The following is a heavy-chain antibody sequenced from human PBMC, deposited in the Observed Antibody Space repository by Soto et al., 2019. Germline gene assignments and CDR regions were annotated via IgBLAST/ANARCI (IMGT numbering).Heavy chain of an antibody. Sequence: GAPVKACWKARGVGYASSSGWWVRQARGQRLEWIGWIVVGSGNTNYAQKFQERVTITRDMSTSTAYMELSSLRSEDTAVYYCAAVPDSSGYYYVHNYYYGMDVWGQGTTVTV. V-gene: IGHV1-58*01. D-gene: IGHD3-22*01. CDR3: AAVPDSSGYYYVHNYYYGMDV. CDR2: IVVGSGNT. J-gene: IGHJ6*02. CDR1: GVGYASSS.